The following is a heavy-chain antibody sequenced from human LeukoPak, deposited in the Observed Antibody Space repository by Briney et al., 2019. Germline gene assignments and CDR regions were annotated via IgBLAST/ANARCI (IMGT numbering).Heavy chain of an antibody. V-gene: IGHV3-9*01. J-gene: IGHJ5*02. CDR2: ISWNSGSI. D-gene: IGHD4-17*01. CDR1: GFTFDDYA. CDR3: AKSRMTTVTHGWFDP. Sequence: GRSLRLSCAASGFTFDDYAMHWVRQAPGMGLEWVSGISWNSGSIGYADSVKGRFTISRDNAKNSLYLQMNSLRAEDTALYYCAKSRMTTVTHGWFDPWGQGTLVTVSS.